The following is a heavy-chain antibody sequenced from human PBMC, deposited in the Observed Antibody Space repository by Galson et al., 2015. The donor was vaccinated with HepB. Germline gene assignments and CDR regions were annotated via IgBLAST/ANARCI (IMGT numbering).Heavy chain of an antibody. V-gene: IGHV3-30*18. D-gene: IGHD5-18*01. Sequence: SLRLSCAVSGFTFSTYAMHWVRQAPGKGLEWVALISFDGDNQYYADSVQGRFIISRDNSKNTLYLQVNSLRPEDTAVYYCVEDQTEDGGYINGFVRSAMGVWGQGARVTVSS. CDR3: VEDQTEDGGYINGFVRSAMGV. CDR1: GFTFSTYA. CDR2: ISFDGDNQ. J-gene: IGHJ6*02.